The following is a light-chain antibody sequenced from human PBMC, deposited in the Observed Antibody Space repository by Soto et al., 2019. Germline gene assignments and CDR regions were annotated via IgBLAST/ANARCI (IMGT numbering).Light chain of an antibody. CDR3: SSYTSTTTLL. J-gene: IGLJ1*01. V-gene: IGLV2-14*01. CDR2: DLS. CDR1: RSDVGGYNY. Sequence: QSALTQPASVSGSPGQSITISCTGTRSDVGGYNYVSWYQQHPGKAPKLLIYDLSNRPSGVSNRFSGSKSGNTASLTISGLQAEDEADYYCSSYTSTTTLLFGTGTKVTVL.